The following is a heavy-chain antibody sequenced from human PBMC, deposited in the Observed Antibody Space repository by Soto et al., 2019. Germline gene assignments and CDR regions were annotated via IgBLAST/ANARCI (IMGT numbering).Heavy chain of an antibody. D-gene: IGHD2-15*01. Sequence: SEPLSLSCTVSGDSVTGGNYYWSWIRQPPGKGLEWIGYIYYSGYTNYSPSLKSRVTMSVDTPKNQFSLRLSSVTTADRAVYYCAGLRGYAGSPIDYWGQGTLVTVSS. CDR3: AGLRGYAGSPIDY. CDR1: GDSVTGGNYY. V-gene: IGHV4-61*01. J-gene: IGHJ4*02. CDR2: IYYSGYT.